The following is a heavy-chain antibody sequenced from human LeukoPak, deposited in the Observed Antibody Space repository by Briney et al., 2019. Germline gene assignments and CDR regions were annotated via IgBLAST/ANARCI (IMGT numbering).Heavy chain of an antibody. V-gene: IGHV3-23*01. Sequence: GGSLSLSCAASGFTFSSYAMSWVREAPGKGLEWVSAISGTGGSTYYADSVKGRFTISRDNSKNTLNLQMNSLRAEDTAVSYIAKGKTVGPQDTIFGVVIMDYWGQGSLVTVSS. CDR1: GFTFSSYA. CDR2: ISGTGGST. J-gene: IGHJ4*02. D-gene: IGHD3-3*01. CDR3: AKGKTVGPQDTIFGVVIMDY.